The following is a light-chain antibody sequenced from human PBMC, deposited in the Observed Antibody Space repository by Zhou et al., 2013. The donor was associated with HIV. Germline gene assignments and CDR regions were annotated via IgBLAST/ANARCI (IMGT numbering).Light chain of an antibody. CDR1: QSIGSY. CDR2: STS. J-gene: IGKJ2*01. CDR3: QQSSSGPYT. V-gene: IGKV1-39*01. Sequence: DIQMTQSPSSVSASIGDRVTISCRASQSIGSYLNWYQHKPGKAPQLLIYSTSSLQSGVPSRFSGRGSGTDFTLTISGLQPDDFATYYCQQSSSGPYTFGQGTKLEIK.